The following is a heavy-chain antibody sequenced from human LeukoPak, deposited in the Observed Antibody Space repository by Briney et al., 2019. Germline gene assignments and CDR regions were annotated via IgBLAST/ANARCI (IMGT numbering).Heavy chain of an antibody. Sequence: PSETLSLTCAVHGGSFSGYYWSWIRQPPGKGLEWIGEINHSGSTNYNPSLKSRVTISVDTSKNQFSLKLSSVTAADTAVYYCAGRTMVQGVIKVDYWGQGTLVTVSS. CDR3: AGRTMVQGVIKVDY. J-gene: IGHJ4*02. V-gene: IGHV4-34*01. D-gene: IGHD3-10*01. CDR1: GGSFSGYY. CDR2: INHSGST.